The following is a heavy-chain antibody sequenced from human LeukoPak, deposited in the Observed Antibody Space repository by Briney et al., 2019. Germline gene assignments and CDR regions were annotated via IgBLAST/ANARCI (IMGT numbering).Heavy chain of an antibody. D-gene: IGHD3-10*01. V-gene: IGHV1-2*02. CDR3: ARDLGRGYYYYMDV. CDR1: GYTFTGYY. J-gene: IGHJ6*03. Sequence: GASVKVSCKASGYTFTGYYMHWVRQAPGQGLEWMGWINPNSGGTNYAQKFQGRVTMTRDTSISTAYMELSRLRSDDTAVYYCARDLGRGYYYYMDVWGKGTTVTVSS. CDR2: INPNSGGT.